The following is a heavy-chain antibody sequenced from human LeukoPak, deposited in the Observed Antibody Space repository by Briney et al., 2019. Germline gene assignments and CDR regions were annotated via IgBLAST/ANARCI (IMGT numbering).Heavy chain of an antibody. CDR3: ARDIAGATKGGWFDT. D-gene: IGHD1-26*01. Sequence: ASVKVSCKASGYTFTNYDINWVRQATEQGLEWMGWMNPNSGNTGYAQKFQGRVTMTRNTSISTAYMELSSLRSEDTALYYCARDIAGATKGGWFDTWGQGTPVTVSS. CDR1: GYTFTNYD. CDR2: MNPNSGNT. V-gene: IGHV1-8*01. J-gene: IGHJ5*02.